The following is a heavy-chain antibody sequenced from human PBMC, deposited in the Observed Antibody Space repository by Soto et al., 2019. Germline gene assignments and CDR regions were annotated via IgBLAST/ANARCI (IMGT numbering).Heavy chain of an antibody. CDR1: GFSFSDYG. CDR2: IWYDGGNI. CDR3: ASAWARGGYGDFADAFNI. V-gene: IGHV3-33*01. Sequence: QVQLVESGGGVVQPGRSLRLSCTASGFSFSDYGMHWVRQAPGKGLEWVAVIWYDGGNIHYADPVKGRFTISRDNSENTLYLQMNSLRAEDTAMYYCASAWARGGYGDFADAFNIWGQGTMVTVAS. J-gene: IGHJ3*02. D-gene: IGHD4-17*01.